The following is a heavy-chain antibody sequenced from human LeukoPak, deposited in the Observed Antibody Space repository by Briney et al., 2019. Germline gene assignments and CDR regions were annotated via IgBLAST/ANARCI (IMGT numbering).Heavy chain of an antibody. CDR2: ISSSGSYI. D-gene: IGHD7-27*01. Sequence: GGSLSLSCAASGFTFSSHSMNWVRQPPGKGLEWVSFISSSGSYIYYVDSVKGRHAISRDTAKDPLYLQMHSLRAEDTAVYYCASNLETGDYWGQGTLVTVSS. J-gene: IGHJ1*01. CDR3: ASNLETGDY. CDR1: GFTFSSHS. V-gene: IGHV3-21*01.